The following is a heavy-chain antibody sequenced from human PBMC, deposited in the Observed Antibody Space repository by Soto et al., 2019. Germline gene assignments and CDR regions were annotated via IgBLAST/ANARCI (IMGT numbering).Heavy chain of an antibody. D-gene: IGHD3-16*01. CDR2: FDPEDGET. J-gene: IGHJ3*02. CDR1: GYTLTELS. V-gene: IGHV1-24*01. CDR3: ATDYVLADAFDI. Sequence: ASVKVSCKVSGYTLTELSMHWVRQAPGKGLEWMGGFDPEDGETIYAQKFQGRVTMTEDTSTDTAYMELSSLRSEDTAVYYCATDYVLADAFDIWGQGTMVTVSS.